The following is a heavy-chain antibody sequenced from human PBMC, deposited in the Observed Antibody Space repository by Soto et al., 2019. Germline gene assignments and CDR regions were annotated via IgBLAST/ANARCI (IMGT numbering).Heavy chain of an antibody. V-gene: IGHV3-23*01. D-gene: IGHD4-17*01. CDR3: AKGNTADLYYYYYYMDV. J-gene: IGHJ6*03. Sequence: GGSLRLSCAASGFTFSSYAMSWVRQAPGKGLEWVSAISGSGGSTYYADSVKGRFTISRDNSKNTLYLQMNSLRAEDTAVYYCAKGNTADLYYYYYYMDVWGKGTTVTVSS. CDR2: ISGSGGST. CDR1: GFTFSSYA.